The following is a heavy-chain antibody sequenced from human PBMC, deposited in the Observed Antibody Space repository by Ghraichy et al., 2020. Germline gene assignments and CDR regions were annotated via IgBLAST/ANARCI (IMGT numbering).Heavy chain of an antibody. CDR2: IIPIFGTV. J-gene: IGHJ4*02. V-gene: IGHV1-69*13. Sequence: SVKVSCKASGGTFSSYAISWVRQAPGQGLEWMGGIIPIFGTVNYAQKFQGRVTITADESTSTAYMELSSLRSEDTAVYYCARGEGIAVAGTLNYWGQGTLVTVSS. CDR1: GGTFSSYA. CDR3: ARGEGIAVAGTLNY. D-gene: IGHD6-19*01.